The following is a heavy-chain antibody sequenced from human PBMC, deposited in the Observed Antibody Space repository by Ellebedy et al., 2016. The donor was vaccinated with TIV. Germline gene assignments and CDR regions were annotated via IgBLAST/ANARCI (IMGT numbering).Heavy chain of an antibody. V-gene: IGHV3-7*01. CDR2: IKQDGSEK. Sequence: GESLKISCAASGFTFSSYWMSWVRQAPGKGLEWVANIKQDGSEKYYVDSVKGRFTISRDNAKNSLYLQMNSLRAEDTAVYYCARDRGYSYGSRYFDFWGQGTLVTVSS. CDR1: GFTFSSYW. CDR3: ARDRGYSYGSRYFDF. J-gene: IGHJ4*02. D-gene: IGHD5-18*01.